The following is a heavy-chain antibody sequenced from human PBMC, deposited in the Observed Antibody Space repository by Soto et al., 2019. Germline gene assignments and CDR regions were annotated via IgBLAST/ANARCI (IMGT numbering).Heavy chain of an antibody. V-gene: IGHV1-69*13. CDR3: ARGTYDSSGYGPFDY. CDR1: GGTCSSYA. Sequence: VASVKVSCKASGGTCSSYAISWVRQAPGQGLEWMGGIIPIFGTANYAQKFQGRVTITADESTSTAYMELSSLRSEDTAVYYCARGTYDSSGYGPFDYWGQGTLVTVSS. D-gene: IGHD3-22*01. CDR2: IIPIFGTA. J-gene: IGHJ4*02.